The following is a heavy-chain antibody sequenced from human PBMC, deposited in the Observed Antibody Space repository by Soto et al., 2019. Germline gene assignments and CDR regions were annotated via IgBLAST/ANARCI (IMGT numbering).Heavy chain of an antibody. CDR3: VRGANTMIRALIPHYHYGMDV. J-gene: IGHJ6*02. V-gene: IGHV3-21*01. Sequence: DVQLVESGGGLVKPGGSLRLSCAASGFTFSAYTINWVRQAPGKGLEWGSSISSSSSSIYYADSVKGRFTVSRDNAKNCVFLQKNSLRAEVTAVYYCVRGANTMIRALIPHYHYGMDVWGQGTTVTVSS. CDR1: GFTFSAYT. CDR2: ISSSSSSI. D-gene: IGHD3-10*01.